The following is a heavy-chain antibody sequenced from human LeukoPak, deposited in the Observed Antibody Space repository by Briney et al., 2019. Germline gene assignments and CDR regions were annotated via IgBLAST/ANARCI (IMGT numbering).Heavy chain of an antibody. J-gene: IGHJ4*02. CDR3: ARVFGYNWNRGYYLDY. CDR1: GYTFTGYY. CDR2: ISAYNGNT. D-gene: IGHD1-20*01. V-gene: IGHV1-18*01. Sequence: ASVKVSCKASGYTFTGYYIHWVRQAPGQGLEWMGWISAYNGNTNYAQKLQGRVTMTTDTSTSTAYMELRSLRSDDTAVYYCARVFGYNWNRGYYLDYWGQGTLVTVSS.